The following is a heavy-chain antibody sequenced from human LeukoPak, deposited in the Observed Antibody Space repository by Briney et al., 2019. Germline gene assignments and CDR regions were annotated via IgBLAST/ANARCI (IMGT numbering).Heavy chain of an antibody. D-gene: IGHD3-22*01. V-gene: IGHV1-3*01. CDR3: ARGRIDSTGYYYEGFLDY. J-gene: IGHJ4*02. Sequence: ASLKVSCKASGYTFTSYAMHWVRQAPGQRLEWIGWINAGNGNTKYSQKFQGRVTITRDTSASIAYMELSSLRSEDTAVYYCARGRIDSTGYYYEGFLDYWGQGTLVTVSS. CDR1: GYTFTSYA. CDR2: INAGNGNT.